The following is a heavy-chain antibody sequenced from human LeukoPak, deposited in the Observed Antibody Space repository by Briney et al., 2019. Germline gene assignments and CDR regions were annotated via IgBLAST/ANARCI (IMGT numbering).Heavy chain of an antibody. D-gene: IGHD2-15*01. Sequence: PQASAKVSCKASGGTFSSYAISWVRQAPGQGLEWMGGIIPIFGTANYAQKFQGRVTITADESTSTTYMELSSLRSEDTAVYYCARDCSGGSCYSGYYYYYGMDVWGKGTTVTVSS. J-gene: IGHJ6*04. CDR1: GGTFSSYA. CDR3: ARDCSGGSCYSGYYYYYGMDV. V-gene: IGHV1-69*01. CDR2: IIPIFGTA.